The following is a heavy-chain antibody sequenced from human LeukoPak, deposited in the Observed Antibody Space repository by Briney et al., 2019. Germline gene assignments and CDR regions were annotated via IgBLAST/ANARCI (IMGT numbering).Heavy chain of an antibody. J-gene: IGHJ4*02. CDR3: AKTYYDSSGYPPYFDY. V-gene: IGHV3-30*18. CDR1: GFTFSSYG. Sequence: PGRSLRLSCAASGFTFSSYGMHWVRQAPSKGLEWVAVISYDGSNKYYADSVKGRFTISRDNSKNTLYLQMNSLRAEDTAVYYCAKTYYDSSGYPPYFDYWGQGTLVTVSS. D-gene: IGHD3-22*01. CDR2: ISYDGSNK.